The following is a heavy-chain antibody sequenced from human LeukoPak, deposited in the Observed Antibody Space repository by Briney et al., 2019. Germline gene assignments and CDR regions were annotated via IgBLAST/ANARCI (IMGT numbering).Heavy chain of an antibody. D-gene: IGHD3-3*01. V-gene: IGHV3-23*01. J-gene: IGHJ4*02. CDR1: GFTLSGDA. Sequence: PGGTLRLSCAASGFTLSGDAMSWVRQAPGKGREWVSAISGSGGSTYYAHSVKGRFTISRDNSKNTLYLQMNSLRAEDTAVYYCAKGLGIFGVVREKGYFDYWGQGTLVTVSS. CDR2: ISGSGGST. CDR3: AKGLGIFGVVREKGYFDY.